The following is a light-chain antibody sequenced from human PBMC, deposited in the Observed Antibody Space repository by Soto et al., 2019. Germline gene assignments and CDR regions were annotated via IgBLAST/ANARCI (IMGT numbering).Light chain of an antibody. V-gene: IGKV2-24*01. Sequence: EIVMTQTPLSSPVTLGQPASISCRSSQSLVHSDGNTYLSLLQQRPGQPPRLLLYKISNRFSGDQDRFSGRGGVTDFELTISRVQAEDFGVYYCMQATHSPYTFGQGTKLEIK. CDR3: MQATHSPYT. CDR2: KIS. CDR1: QSLVHSDGNTY. J-gene: IGKJ2*01.